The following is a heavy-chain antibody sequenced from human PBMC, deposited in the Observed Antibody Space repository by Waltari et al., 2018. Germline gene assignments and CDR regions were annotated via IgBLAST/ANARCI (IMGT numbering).Heavy chain of an antibody. CDR3: AREGIYSSATDARFDP. Sequence: QVQLQESGPGLVKPSQTLSLTCTVSGGSISSGSYYWSWIRQSAGKGLEWIGRMYTSGSANYSPSLKSRVTISVDTSKNQCSLKLSSVTAADTAVYYCAREGIYSSATDARFDPWGQGTLVTVSS. D-gene: IGHD6-25*01. J-gene: IGHJ5*02. CDR2: MYTSGSA. V-gene: IGHV4-61*02. CDR1: GGSISSGSYY.